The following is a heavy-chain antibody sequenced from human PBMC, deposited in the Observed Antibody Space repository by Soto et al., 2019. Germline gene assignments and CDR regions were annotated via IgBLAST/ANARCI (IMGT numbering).Heavy chain of an antibody. CDR1: GYTFTSYG. D-gene: IGHD1-26*01. CDR2: IRAYNGNT. J-gene: IGHJ4*02. CDR3: ASDRGSYAHYY. Sequence: QVQLVQSGAEVKKPGASVKVSCKASGYTFTSYGISWVRQAPGQGLEWMGWIRAYNGNTNYAQKLQGRVTMTTDTPTSTAYMERRRRRSDDTAVYYCASDRGSYAHYYWAQGTLVTVSS. V-gene: IGHV1-18*01.